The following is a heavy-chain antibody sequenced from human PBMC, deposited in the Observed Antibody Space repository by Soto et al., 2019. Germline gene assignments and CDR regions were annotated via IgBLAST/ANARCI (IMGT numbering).Heavy chain of an antibody. CDR3: AKDQSVVATPVPDY. D-gene: IGHD5-12*01. J-gene: IGHJ4*02. V-gene: IGHV3-30*18. CDR1: GFTFSSFG. Sequence: PGGSLTLSSPPSGFTFSSFGMDWVRQAPGKGLEWVAVILYAGSNKYYTDSGKGPFTISRYHSKHTTYQQVNRRRAEQTVIYYCAKDQSVVATPVPDYWGQGTRVTVSS. CDR2: ILYAGSNK.